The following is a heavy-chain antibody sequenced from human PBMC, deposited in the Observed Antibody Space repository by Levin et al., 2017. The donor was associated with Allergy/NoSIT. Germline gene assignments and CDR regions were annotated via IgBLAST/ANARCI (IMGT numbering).Heavy chain of an antibody. CDR2: IYWNDDK. CDR1: GFSLTTSGVG. CDR3: AHSAWGRGYCSSTSCLTWFDP. D-gene: IGHD2-2*01. V-gene: IGHV2-5*01. Sequence: SGPTLVKPTQTLTLTCAFSGFSLTTSGVGVGWIRQPPGKALEWLALIYWNDDKRYSPSLESRLTITKDTSKNQVVLTLTNMDPVDTATYYCAHSAWGRGYCSSTSCLTWFDPWGQGTLVTVSS. J-gene: IGHJ5*02.